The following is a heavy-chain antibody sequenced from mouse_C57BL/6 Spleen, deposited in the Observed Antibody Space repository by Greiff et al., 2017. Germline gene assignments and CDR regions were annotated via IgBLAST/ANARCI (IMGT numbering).Heavy chain of an antibody. CDR1: GFNIKDDY. CDR2: IDPENGDT. Sequence: EVQLQQSGAELVRPGASVTLSCTASGFNIKDDYMPWVKQRPEPGLEWIGWIDPENGDTEYASKFQGKATITADTSSNTAYLQLSSLTSEDTAVYYCTTFGYPVAYWGQGTLVTVAA. D-gene: IGHD2-2*01. J-gene: IGHJ3*01. CDR3: TTFGYPVAY. V-gene: IGHV14-4*01.